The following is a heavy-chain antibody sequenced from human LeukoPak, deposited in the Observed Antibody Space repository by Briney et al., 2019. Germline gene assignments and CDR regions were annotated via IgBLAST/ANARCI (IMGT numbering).Heavy chain of an antibody. Sequence: GGSLRLSCAASGFTVSGNYMNWVRQAPGKGLEWVSVIYSGGSTYYTDSVKGRFTISRDNSKNTLYLQMNSLRAEGTAVYYCARGPQGKSGSPPYYFDYWGQGTLVTVSS. CDR1: GFTVSGNY. CDR3: ARGPQGKSGSPPYYFDY. D-gene: IGHD1-26*01. CDR2: IYSGGST. V-gene: IGHV3-66*01. J-gene: IGHJ4*02.